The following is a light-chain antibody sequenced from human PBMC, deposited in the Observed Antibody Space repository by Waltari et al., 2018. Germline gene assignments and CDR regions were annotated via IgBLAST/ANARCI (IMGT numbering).Light chain of an antibody. V-gene: IGLV1-44*01. J-gene: IGLJ2*01. CDR1: SSNIGRNT. Sequence: QSVLTQPPSASGTPGQRVTISCSGSSSNIGRNTVNWYQQLPGTAPKLLIYSNKQRPSGVPDRFSGSKSGTSASLAISGLQSEDEADYYCAAWDDSLNGVVFGGGTKLTVL. CDR3: AAWDDSLNGVV. CDR2: SNK.